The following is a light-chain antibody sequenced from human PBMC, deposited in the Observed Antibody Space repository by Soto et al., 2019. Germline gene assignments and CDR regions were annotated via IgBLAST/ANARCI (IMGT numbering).Light chain of an antibody. CDR2: EVN. V-gene: IGLV2-8*01. CDR3: SSYAGSTTFFV. J-gene: IGLJ1*01. CDR1: SSDVGGYDY. Sequence: QSVLTQPPSASGSPGQSVTISCTGTSSDVGGYDYVSWYQQHPGKAPKLIIFEVNKRPSGVPDRFSGSHSGNTASLTVSGLQTEDEATYYRSSYAGSTTFFVFGTGTKVNV.